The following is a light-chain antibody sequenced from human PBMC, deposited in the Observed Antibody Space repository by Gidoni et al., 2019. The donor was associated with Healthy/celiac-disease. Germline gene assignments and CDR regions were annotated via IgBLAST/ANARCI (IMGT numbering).Light chain of an antibody. J-gene: IGKJ2*04. CDR3: QQRSNWPPGCS. CDR1: QSVSSY. Sequence: EIVLTQSPATLSLSPGERAILSCRASQSVSSYLAWYQQKPGQAPRLLIYDASNRATGIPARFSGSGSGTDFTLTISSLEPEDFAVYYCQQRSNWPPGCSFGQGTKLEIK. CDR2: DAS. V-gene: IGKV3-11*01.